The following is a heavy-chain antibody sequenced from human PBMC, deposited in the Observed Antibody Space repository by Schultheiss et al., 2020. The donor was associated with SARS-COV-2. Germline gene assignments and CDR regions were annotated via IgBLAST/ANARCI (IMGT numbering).Heavy chain of an antibody. Sequence: SETLSLTCAVYGGSFSGYYWSWIRQPPGKGLEWIGEINHSGSTNYNPSLKSRVTISVDRSKNQFSLKLSSVTAADTAVYYCARGYYGSGTHFRWFDPWGQGTLVTVSS. D-gene: IGHD3-10*01. CDR2: INHSGST. V-gene: IGHV4-34*01. CDR3: ARGYYGSGTHFRWFDP. CDR1: GGSFSGYY. J-gene: IGHJ5*02.